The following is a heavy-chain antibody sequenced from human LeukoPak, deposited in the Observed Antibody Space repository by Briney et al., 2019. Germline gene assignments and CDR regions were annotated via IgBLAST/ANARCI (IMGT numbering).Heavy chain of an antibody. J-gene: IGHJ5*02. CDR1: GYTFTSYG. D-gene: IGHD6-19*01. CDR2: ISAYNGNT. Sequence: ASVKVSCKASGYTFTSYGISRVRQAPGQGLEWMGWISAYNGNTNYAQKLQGRVTMTTDTSTSTAYMELRSLRSDDTAVYYCARVKWGGWSSFGGFDPWGQGTLVTVSS. CDR3: ARVKWGGWSSFGGFDP. V-gene: IGHV1-18*01.